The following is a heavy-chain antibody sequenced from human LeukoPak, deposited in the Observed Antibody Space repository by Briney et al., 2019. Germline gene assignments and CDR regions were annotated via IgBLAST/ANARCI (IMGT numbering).Heavy chain of an antibody. CDR1: GFTVSSNY. Sequence: PGGSLRLSCAASGFTVSSNYMSWVRQAPGKGLEWVSVIYSGGSTYYADSVKGRFTISRDNSKNTLYLQMNSLRAEDTAVYYCARGGRYFDWLFGYWGQGTLVTVSP. D-gene: IGHD3-9*01. CDR2: IYSGGST. CDR3: ARGGRYFDWLFGY. V-gene: IGHV3-53*01. J-gene: IGHJ4*02.